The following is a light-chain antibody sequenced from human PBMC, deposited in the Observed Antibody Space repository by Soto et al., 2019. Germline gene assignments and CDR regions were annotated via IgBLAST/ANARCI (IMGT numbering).Light chain of an antibody. J-gene: IGKJ2*01. CDR1: QDINSD. Sequence: DVQMTQSPSSLSASVGDSVTITCRASQDINSDLAWYQQRPGEAPKSLIFDASNLLDGVPSKFSGSGSGSEFTLTISSLQPEDSATYFCQQSKSHPPTFGRGTKVEI. CDR2: DAS. V-gene: IGKV1-16*02. CDR3: QQSKSHPPT.